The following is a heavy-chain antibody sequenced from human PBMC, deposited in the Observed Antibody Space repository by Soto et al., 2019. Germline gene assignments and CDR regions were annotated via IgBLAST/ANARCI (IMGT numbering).Heavy chain of an antibody. Sequence: GESLKISCKGSGYNFAGYWIAWVRQMPGKGLELMGIIYPSDSDTRYRPSFQGQVTISAGKSISSAYLQWSSLRASDTAMYYCARGGVSTRTFDYWGQGPPVTVSS. D-gene: IGHD3-3*01. CDR3: ARGGVSTRTFDY. J-gene: IGHJ4*02. CDR2: IYPSDSDT. V-gene: IGHV5-51*01. CDR1: GYNFAGYW.